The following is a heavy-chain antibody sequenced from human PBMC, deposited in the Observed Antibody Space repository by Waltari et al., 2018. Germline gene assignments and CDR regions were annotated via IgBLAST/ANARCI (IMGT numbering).Heavy chain of an antibody. CDR2: INTDGSST. V-gene: IGHV3-74*01. CDR3: AKGSGSYFGDAFDI. Sequence: EVQLVESGGGLVQPGGSLRLSCAASGFTFSSYWMHWVRQAPGKGLVWVSRINTDGSSTSYADSVKGRFTISRDNAKNSLYLQMNSLRAEDTALYYCAKGSGSYFGDAFDIWGQGTMVTVSS. D-gene: IGHD1-26*01. J-gene: IGHJ3*02. CDR1: GFTFSSYW.